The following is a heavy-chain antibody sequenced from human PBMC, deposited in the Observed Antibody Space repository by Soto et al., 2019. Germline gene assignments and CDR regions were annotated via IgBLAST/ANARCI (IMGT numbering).Heavy chain of an antibody. CDR1: GVSITAYY. Sequence: PSETLSLTCTVSGVSITAYYWTWIRQPAGKGLEWIGHFYSTENTNYNPSLKSRVTMSVDTSKNQFSLKLRSVTAADTALYYCATNNFGSGTWFDPWGQGTLVTVSS. D-gene: IGHD3-10*01. J-gene: IGHJ5*02. V-gene: IGHV4-4*07. CDR2: FYSTENT. CDR3: ATNNFGSGTWFDP.